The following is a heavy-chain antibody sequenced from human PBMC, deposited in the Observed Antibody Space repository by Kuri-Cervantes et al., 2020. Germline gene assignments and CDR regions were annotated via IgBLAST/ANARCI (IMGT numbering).Heavy chain of an antibody. CDR3: ARPRLRPYYYGMDV. CDR1: GGSISSSSYY. V-gene: IGHV4-39*01. Sequence: ESLKISCTVSGGSISSSSYYLGWVRQPPGKGLEWIGSIYYSGSTYYNPSLKSRVTISVDTSKNQFSLKLSSVTAADTAVYYCARPRLRPYYYGMDVWGQGTTVTVSS. CDR2: IYYSGST. D-gene: IGHD4-17*01. J-gene: IGHJ6*02.